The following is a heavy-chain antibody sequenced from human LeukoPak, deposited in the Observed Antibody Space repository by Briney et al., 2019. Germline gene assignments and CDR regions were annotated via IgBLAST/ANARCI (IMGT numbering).Heavy chain of an antibody. Sequence: WASVKVPCKASGYSFTSHNINWVRQATGQGLEWMGLVSPSSGNTAYAQKFQGRVTMTRDTSISTAYMELSSLTSEDTAVYYCARGHPGYSSGWPDYWGQGTLVTVSS. CDR2: VSPSSGNT. D-gene: IGHD6-19*01. CDR1: GYSFTSHN. V-gene: IGHV1-8*01. CDR3: ARGHPGYSSGWPDY. J-gene: IGHJ4*02.